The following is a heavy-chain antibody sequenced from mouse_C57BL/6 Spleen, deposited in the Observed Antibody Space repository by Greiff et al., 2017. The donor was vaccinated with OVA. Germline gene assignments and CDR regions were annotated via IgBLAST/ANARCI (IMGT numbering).Heavy chain of an antibody. V-gene: IGHV1-61*01. Sequence: VQLQQPGAELVRPGSSVKLSCKASGYTFTSYWMDWVKQRPGQGLEWIGNIYPSDSETHYNQKFKDKATLTVDKSSSTAYMQLSSLTSEDSAVYYCARVAPYAMDYWGQGTSVTVSS. D-gene: IGHD1-1*01. CDR1: GYTFTSYW. J-gene: IGHJ4*01. CDR2: IYPSDSET. CDR3: ARVAPYAMDY.